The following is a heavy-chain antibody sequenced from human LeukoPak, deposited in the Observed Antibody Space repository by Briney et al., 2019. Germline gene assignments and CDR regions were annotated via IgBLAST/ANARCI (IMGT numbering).Heavy chain of an antibody. Sequence: SQSLSLTCTVSGGSISSSSYYWGWIRQPPGKGLEWIGSIYYSGSTYYNPSLKSRVTISVDTSKNQFSLKVSSVTAADTAVCYCARSYGLGSSAGYWGQGTLVTVSS. D-gene: IGHD3-10*01. CDR1: GGSISSSSYY. V-gene: IGHV4-39*01. J-gene: IGHJ4*02. CDR3: ARSYGLGSSAGY. CDR2: IYYSGST.